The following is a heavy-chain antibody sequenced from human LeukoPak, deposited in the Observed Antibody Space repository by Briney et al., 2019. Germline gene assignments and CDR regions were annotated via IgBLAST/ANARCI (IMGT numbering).Heavy chain of an antibody. CDR3: ARDPKGIGLGYAFDI. V-gene: IGHV1-18*01. CDR2: ISAYNGNT. Sequence: ASVKVSCKASGYTFTSYGISWVRQAPGQGLEWMGWISAYNGNTNYAQKLQGRVTMTTDTSTSTAYMELRSLRSDDTAMYYCARDPKGIGLGYAFDIWGQGTMVTVSS. CDR1: GYTFTSYG. J-gene: IGHJ3*02.